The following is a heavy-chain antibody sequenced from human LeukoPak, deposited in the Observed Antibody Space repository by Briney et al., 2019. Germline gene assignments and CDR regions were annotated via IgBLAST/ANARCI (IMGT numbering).Heavy chain of an antibody. CDR1: GGSISSGGYS. D-gene: IGHD3-22*01. CDR3: ARGTYYYDSSGYYYSPYYFDY. J-gene: IGHJ4*02. Sequence: PSETLSLTCAVSGGSISSGGYSWSWIRQPPGKGLEWIGYIYHSGSTYYNPSLKSRVIISVDRSKNQFSLKLSSVTAADTAVYYCARGTYYYDSSGYYYSPYYFDYWGQGTLVTVSS. V-gene: IGHV4-30-2*01. CDR2: IYHSGST.